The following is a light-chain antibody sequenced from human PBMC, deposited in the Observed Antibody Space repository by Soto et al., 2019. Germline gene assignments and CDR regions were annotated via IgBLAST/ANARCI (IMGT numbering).Light chain of an antibody. CDR3: KKYNSYSPT. Sequence: DIQMPQSPSTLSGSVGDSFAITCRASQTISSWLAWYQQKPGKANKLLIYKASTLKSGVPSRFSGSGSETEFTLTISGLQPGESATYYCKKYNSYSPTVGKGNKVVIK. J-gene: IGKJ1*01. V-gene: IGKV1-5*03. CDR2: KAS. CDR1: QTISSW.